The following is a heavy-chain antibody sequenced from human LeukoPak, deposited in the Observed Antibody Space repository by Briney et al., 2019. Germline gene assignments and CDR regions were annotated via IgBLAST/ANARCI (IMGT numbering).Heavy chain of an antibody. V-gene: IGHV6-1*01. CDR3: ASGGVGGYDAYFFDY. D-gene: IGHD5-12*01. Sequence: SQTLSLTCAISGDSVSSNTAAWNWIRQSPSRGLEWLGRTYYRSKWFNDYAVSMKSRITTNPGTSKNQFSLQLNSVTPEDTAVYYCASGGVGGYDAYFFDYWGQGTLVTVSS. CDR2: TYYRSKWFN. J-gene: IGHJ4*02. CDR1: GDSVSSNTAA.